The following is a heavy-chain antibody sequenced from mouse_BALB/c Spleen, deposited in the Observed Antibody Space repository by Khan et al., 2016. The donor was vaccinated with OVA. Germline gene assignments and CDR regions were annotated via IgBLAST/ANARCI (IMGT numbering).Heavy chain of an antibody. CDR2: ISYSGST. J-gene: IGHJ2*01. V-gene: IGHV3-1*02. D-gene: IGHD1-2*01. CDR1: GYSITSGYG. Sequence: EVELVESGPGLVKPSQSLSLTCTVTGYSITSGYGWYWIRQLPGNIQEWMGYISYSGSTNYTPSLKRRISITRDTSKNQFFLQLNSVTTEDTATYYCAKTARINYWGQGTTLTVSS. CDR3: AKTARINY.